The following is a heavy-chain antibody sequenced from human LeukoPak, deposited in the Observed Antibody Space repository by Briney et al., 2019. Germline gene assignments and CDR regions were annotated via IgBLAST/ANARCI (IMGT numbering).Heavy chain of an antibody. CDR3: ARGYRSSWYQVDY. CDR1: GGSISSSSYY. D-gene: IGHD6-13*01. Sequence: SETLSLTCTVSGGSISSSSYYWGWIRQPPGKGLEWIGSIYYSGSTYYNPSLKSRVTISVDTSKNQFSLKLTSVTAADTAVYYCARGYRSSWYQVDYWGQGTLVTVSS. CDR2: IYYSGST. J-gene: IGHJ4*02. V-gene: IGHV4-39*07.